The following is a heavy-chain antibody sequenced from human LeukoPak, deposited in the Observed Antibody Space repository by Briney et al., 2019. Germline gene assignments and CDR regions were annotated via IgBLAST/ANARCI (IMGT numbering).Heavy chain of an antibody. V-gene: IGHV3-23*01. Sequence: GGSLRLSCAASGFTFSSYAMTWVRQAPEKGLEWVSTISASGGGTYYADSVKGHFTISRDNSKNTLYLQLNSLRAEDTAVYYCATDRNVVVVAAPYFDYWGQGTLVTVSS. CDR2: ISASGGGT. CDR3: ATDRNVVVVAAPYFDY. J-gene: IGHJ4*02. D-gene: IGHD2-15*01. CDR1: GFTFSSYA.